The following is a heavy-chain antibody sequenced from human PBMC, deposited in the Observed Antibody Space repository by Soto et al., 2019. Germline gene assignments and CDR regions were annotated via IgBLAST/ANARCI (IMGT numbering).Heavy chain of an antibody. D-gene: IGHD3-3*01. CDR2: IYYSGST. J-gene: IGHJ4*02. CDR3: ARWRVGVVITTYFHY. CDR1: GGSISSGGYY. Sequence: SETLSLTCTVSGGSISSGGYYWSWIRQHPGKGLEWIRYIYYSGSTYYNPSLKSRVTISVDTSKNQFSLKLSSVTAADTAVYYCARWRVGVVITTYFHYSCPGTLLTVSS. V-gene: IGHV4-31*03.